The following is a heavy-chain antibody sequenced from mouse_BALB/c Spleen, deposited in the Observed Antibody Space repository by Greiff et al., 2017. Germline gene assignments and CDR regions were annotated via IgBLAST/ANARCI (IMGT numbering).Heavy chain of an antibody. V-gene: IGHV1-4*01. J-gene: IGHJ2*01. CDR2: INPSSGYT. D-gene: IGHD1-1*01. CDR3: ARGSSYYVDY. CDR1: GYTFTSYT. Sequence: QVQLQQPGAELARPGASVKMSCKASGYTFTSYTMHWVKQRPGQGLEWIGKINPSSGYTNYNQKFKDKATLTADKSSSTAYMQLSSLTSEDSAVYYCARGSSYYVDYWGQGTTLTVSS.